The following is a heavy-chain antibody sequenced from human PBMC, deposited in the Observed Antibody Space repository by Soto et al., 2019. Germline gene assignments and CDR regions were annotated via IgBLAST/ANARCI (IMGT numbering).Heavy chain of an antibody. CDR1: GYTLTELS. Sequence: ASVKVSCKVSGYTLTELSMHWVRQAPGKGREWMGGFDPEEGETIYAQKFQGRVTMTEDTSTDTAYMELSSLRSEDTAVYYCATRNSGSEGYYYYYYGMDVWGQGTTVTVSS. V-gene: IGHV1-24*01. CDR2: FDPEEGET. J-gene: IGHJ6*02. D-gene: IGHD2-15*01. CDR3: ATRNSGSEGYYYYYYGMDV.